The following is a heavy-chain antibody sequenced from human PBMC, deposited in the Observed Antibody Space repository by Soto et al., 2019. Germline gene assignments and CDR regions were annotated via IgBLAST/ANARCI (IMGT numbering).Heavy chain of an antibody. CDR3: ARAILLFSDKLELRGSCYFDY. CDR2: ISSSGSTI. CDR1: GFTFSDYY. Sequence: GGSLRLSCAASGFTFSDYYMSWIRQAPGKGLEWVSYISSSGSTIYYADSVKGRFTISRDNAKNSLYLQMNSLRAEDTAVYYCARAILLFSDKLELRGSCYFDYWGQGTLVTVSS. V-gene: IGHV3-11*01. D-gene: IGHD1-7*01. J-gene: IGHJ4*02.